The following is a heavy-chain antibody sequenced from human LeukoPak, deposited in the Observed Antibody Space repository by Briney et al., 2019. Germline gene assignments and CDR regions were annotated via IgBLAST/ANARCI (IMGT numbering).Heavy chain of an antibody. D-gene: IGHD3/OR15-3a*01. CDR3: ATASQSRGGLYAFDI. Sequence: ASVKVSCKASGYTFTGYYMHWVRQAPGQGLEWMGWINPNSGGTNHAQKFQGRVTMTRDTSISTAYMELSRLRSDDTAVYYCATASQSRGGLYAFDIWGQGTMVTVSS. V-gene: IGHV1-2*02. J-gene: IGHJ3*02. CDR2: INPNSGGT. CDR1: GYTFTGYY.